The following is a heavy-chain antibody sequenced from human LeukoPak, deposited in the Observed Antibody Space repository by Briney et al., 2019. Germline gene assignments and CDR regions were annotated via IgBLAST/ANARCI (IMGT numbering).Heavy chain of an antibody. D-gene: IGHD2-2*03. CDR2: IYYSGST. CDR3: ARENSGYCSSTSCYAFDY. CDR1: GGSISSYY. V-gene: IGHV4-59*01. J-gene: IGHJ4*02. Sequence: PSETLSLTCTVSGGSISSYYWSWIRQPPGKGLEWIGYIYYSGSTNYNPSLKSRVTISVDTSKNQFSLKLSSVTAADTAVYYCARENSGYCSSTSCYAFDYRGQGTLVTVSS.